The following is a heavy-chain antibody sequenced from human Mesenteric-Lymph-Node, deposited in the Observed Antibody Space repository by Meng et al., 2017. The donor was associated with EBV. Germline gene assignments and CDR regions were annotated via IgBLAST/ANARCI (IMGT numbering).Heavy chain of an antibody. V-gene: IGHV4-59*11. CDR2: IHYTGNT. CDR1: GDSISPLH. D-gene: IGHD1-26*01. J-gene: IGHJ4*02. CDR3: ARWGATGPFDY. Sequence: QVQLQGSGPGLVKPSETLSLTCSVSGDSISPLHWSWIRQPPGKGLEWIAYIHYTGNTKYNPSLESRVTISVDTSKNQFSLRLTSVTAADTAVYYCARWGATGPFDYWGQGTLVTAPQ.